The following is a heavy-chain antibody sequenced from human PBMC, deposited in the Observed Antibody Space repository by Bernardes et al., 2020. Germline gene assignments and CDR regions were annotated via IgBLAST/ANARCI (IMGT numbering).Heavy chain of an antibody. V-gene: IGHV3-33*01. CDR2: IWYDGSNK. CDR3: ARDGFMVRGVITSSPLDY. D-gene: IGHD3-10*01. J-gene: IGHJ4*02. CDR1: GFTFSSYG. Sequence: GGSLRLSCAASGFTFSSYGMHWVRQAPGKGLEWVAVIWYDGSNKYYADSVKGRFTISRDNSKNTLYLQMNSLRAEDTAVYYCARDGFMVRGVITSSPLDYWGQGTLVTVSS.